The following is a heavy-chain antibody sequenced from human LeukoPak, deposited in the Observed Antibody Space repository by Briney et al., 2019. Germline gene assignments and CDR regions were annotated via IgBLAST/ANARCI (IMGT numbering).Heavy chain of an antibody. CDR3: ARGPDDYGDYSWFDP. V-gene: IGHV3-21*01. D-gene: IGHD4-17*01. CDR2: ISSSSSYI. J-gene: IGHJ5*02. Sequence: GGSLRLSCAASGFTFSSYSMNWVRQAPGKGLEWVSSISSSSSYIYYADSVKGRFTISRDNAKNSLYLQMNSLRAEDTAAYYCARGPDDYGDYSWFDPWGQGTLVTVSS. CDR1: GFTFSSYS.